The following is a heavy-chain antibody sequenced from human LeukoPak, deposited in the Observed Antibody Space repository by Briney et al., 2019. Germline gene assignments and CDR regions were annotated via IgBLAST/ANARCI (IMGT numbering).Heavy chain of an antibody. V-gene: IGHV5-51*01. CDR1: GYTFASYW. J-gene: IGHJ4*02. CDR3: ARQGRGDGYNLGPFDY. CDR2: IYPGDSGT. D-gene: IGHD5-24*01. Sequence: GESLKISCKGSGYTFASYWIGWVRQMPGKGLEWMGIIYPGDSGTRYSPSFQGQVTISADKSISTAYLQWSSLKASDTAMYYCARQGRGDGYNLGPFDYWGQGTLVTVSS.